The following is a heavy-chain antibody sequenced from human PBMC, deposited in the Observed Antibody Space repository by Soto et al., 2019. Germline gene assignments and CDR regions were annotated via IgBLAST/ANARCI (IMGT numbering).Heavy chain of an antibody. D-gene: IGHD3-3*01. CDR3: ASQSGYYHSSYYYYYMDV. CDR2: IYPADSDT. J-gene: IGHJ6*03. V-gene: IGHV5-51*01. CDR1: GYSFTSYW. Sequence: PGESLKISCKGSGYSFTSYWIGWVRQMPGKGLEWMGIIYPADSDTRYSPSFQGQVTISADKSISTAYLQWSSLKASDTAMYYCASQSGYYHSSYYYYYMDVWGKGTTVTVSS.